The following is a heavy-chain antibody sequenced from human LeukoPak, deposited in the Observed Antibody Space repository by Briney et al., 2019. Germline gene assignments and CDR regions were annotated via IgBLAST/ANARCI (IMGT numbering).Heavy chain of an antibody. CDR2: ERYDGSKK. J-gene: IGHJ3*01. D-gene: IGHD5-24*01. CDR1: GFTVSNHG. V-gene: IGHV3-30*02. CDR3: AKVVQERWLHGDVCDV. Sequence: PGGSLRLSCAASGFTVSNHGVYGVRQAPGKGLEWVAFERYDGSKKYYAGSVRGRFTISRDNSKNTVELHMNSLRPDETAFYSGAKVVQERWLHGDVCDVWGQGTMVTVSS.